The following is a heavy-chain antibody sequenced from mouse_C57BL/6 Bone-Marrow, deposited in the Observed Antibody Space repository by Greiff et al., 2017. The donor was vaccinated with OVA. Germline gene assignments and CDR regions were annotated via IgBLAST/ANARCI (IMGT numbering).Heavy chain of an antibody. V-gene: IGHV5-6*01. Sequence: DVQLVESGGDLVKPGGSLKLSCAASGFTFPSYGLSWVRQTPDQRLEWVATISSGGSYTYYPASVKGRFPFSRDHSKNTLDLQMSSLKAEDRAMYYGARDDYGSRYGYWGKGTTRTVAT. D-gene: IGHD1-1*01. J-gene: IGHJ2*01. CDR2: ISSGGSYT. CDR1: GFTFPSYG. CDR3: ARDDYGSRYGY.